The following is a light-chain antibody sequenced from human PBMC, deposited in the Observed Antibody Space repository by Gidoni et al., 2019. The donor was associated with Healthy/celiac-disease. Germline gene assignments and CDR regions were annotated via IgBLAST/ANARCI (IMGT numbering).Light chain of an antibody. V-gene: IGKV1-33*01. CDR2: DAS. CDR1: QESSND. J-gene: IGKJ4*01. Sequence: DSQMTQSPSSLSASVGDRVTITCQASQESSNDLNWYPQKPGKAPKLLIYDASHLETGVPSRFSGSVSGTDFTFTISSLQPEDIATYYCQQYDNLPLTFGGGTKVEIK. CDR3: QQYDNLPLT.